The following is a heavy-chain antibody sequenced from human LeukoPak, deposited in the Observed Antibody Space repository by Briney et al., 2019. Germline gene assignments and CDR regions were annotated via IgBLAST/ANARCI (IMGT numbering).Heavy chain of an antibody. Sequence: GGSLRLSCAASGLIFSGYAMHWVRQAPGKGLEWVAVISYDGSNEYYVDSVKGRFPISRDNSKNTLYLRMNSLRAEDTAVYYCAKDLGGSGDFWSGYYDYYFSGMDVWGQGTTVTVSS. V-gene: IGHV3-30*18. D-gene: IGHD3-3*01. J-gene: IGHJ6*02. CDR1: GLIFSGYA. CDR3: AKDLGGSGDFWSGYYDYYFSGMDV. CDR2: ISYDGSNE.